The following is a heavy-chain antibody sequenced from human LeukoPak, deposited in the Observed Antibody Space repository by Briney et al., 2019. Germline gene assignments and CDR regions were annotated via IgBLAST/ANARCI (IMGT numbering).Heavy chain of an antibody. V-gene: IGHV1-3*01. CDR2: INACNGNT. D-gene: IGHD6-19*01. J-gene: IGHJ3*02. Sequence: ASVKVSCKASGYTFTSYAMHWVRQAPGQRLEWMGWINACNGNTKYSQKFQGRVTITRDTSASTAYMELSSLRSEDTAVYYCARDLADSSGWYYWAFDIWGQGTMVTVSS. CDR1: GYTFTSYA. CDR3: ARDLADSSGWYYWAFDI.